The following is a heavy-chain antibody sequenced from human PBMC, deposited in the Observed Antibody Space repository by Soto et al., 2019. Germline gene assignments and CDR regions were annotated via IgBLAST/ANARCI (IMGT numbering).Heavy chain of an antibody. CDR3: ARANPITMVRPYYYYGMDV. D-gene: IGHD3-10*01. Sequence: GASVKVSCKASGYTFTGYYMHWVRQAPGQGLEWMGWINPNSGGTNYAQKFQGWVTMTRDTSISTAYMELSRLRSDDTAVYYCARANPITMVRPYYYYGMDVWGQGPTVTVSS. CDR2: INPNSGGT. CDR1: GYTFTGYY. V-gene: IGHV1-2*04. J-gene: IGHJ6*02.